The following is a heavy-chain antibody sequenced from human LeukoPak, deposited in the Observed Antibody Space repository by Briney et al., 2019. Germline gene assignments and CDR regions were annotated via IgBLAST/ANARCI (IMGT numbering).Heavy chain of an antibody. V-gene: IGHV1-18*01. J-gene: IGHJ4*02. Sequence: ASVKVSCKASGYTFTSYGISWVRQAPGQGLEWMGWISAYNGNTNYAQKLQGRVTMTTDTSTSTAYMELRSQRSDDTAVYYCAREPYDSSGYYPFDYWGQGTLVTVSS. CDR1: GYTFTSYG. CDR2: ISAYNGNT. CDR3: AREPYDSSGYYPFDY. D-gene: IGHD3-22*01.